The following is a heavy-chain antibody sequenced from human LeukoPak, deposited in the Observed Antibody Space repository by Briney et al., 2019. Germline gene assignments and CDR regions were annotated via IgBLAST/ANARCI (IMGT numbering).Heavy chain of an antibody. V-gene: IGHV3-73*01. CDR3: TRQQLVRGGNYYYYYGMDV. J-gene: IGHJ6*02. CDR2: IRSKANSYAT. D-gene: IGHD6-13*01. Sequence: PGGSLRLSCAASGFTFSGPAMHWVRQASGKGLEWVGRIRSKANSYATAYAASVKGRFTISRDDSKNTAYLQMNSLKTEDTAVYYCTRQQLVRGGNYYYYYGMDVWGQGTTVTVSS. CDR1: GFTFSGPA.